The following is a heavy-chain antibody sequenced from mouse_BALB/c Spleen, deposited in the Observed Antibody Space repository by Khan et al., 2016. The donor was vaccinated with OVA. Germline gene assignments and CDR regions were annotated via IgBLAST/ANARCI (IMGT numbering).Heavy chain of an antibody. CDR1: GYTFTNHG. CDR2: INTYTGEP. Sequence: QIQLVQSGPELKKPGETVKISCKASGYTFTNHGMNWVKQAPGKGLKWMGWINTYTGEPTYADDFKGRFALSLEISASIAYLQINNLKNEDTATYFCARFHGGYWGQGTTLTVSS. CDR3: ARFHGGY. J-gene: IGHJ2*01. V-gene: IGHV9-3-1*01.